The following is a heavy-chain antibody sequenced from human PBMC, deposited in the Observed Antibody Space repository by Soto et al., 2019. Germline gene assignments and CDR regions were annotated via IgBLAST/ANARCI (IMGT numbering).Heavy chain of an antibody. V-gene: IGHV4-4*02. D-gene: IGHD3-22*01. CDR3: ARGHLYYYDSSGCYFDY. CDR2: IYHSGST. CDR1: GGSISSSNW. J-gene: IGHJ4*02. Sequence: QVQLQESGPGLVKPSGTLSLNCAVSGGSISSSNWWSWVRQPPGKGLEWIGEIYHSGSTNYNPSLKSRVTISVDKSKNQFSPKLSSVTAADTAVYYCARGHLYYYDSSGCYFDYWGQGTLVTVSS.